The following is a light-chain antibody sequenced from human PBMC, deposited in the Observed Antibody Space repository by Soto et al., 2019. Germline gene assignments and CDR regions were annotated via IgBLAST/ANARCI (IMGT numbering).Light chain of an antibody. CDR3: AAWDDSLNVV. J-gene: IGLJ2*01. CDR2: SNN. Sequence: QAVVTQPPSASGTPGQRVTISCSGSSSNIGSNTVNWYQQLPGTAPKLLIYSNNQRHSGVPDRFSGSKSGTSAYLAISGLXXXXXXDYYCAAWDDSLNVVFGGGTKLTVL. V-gene: IGLV1-44*01. CDR1: SSNIGSNT.